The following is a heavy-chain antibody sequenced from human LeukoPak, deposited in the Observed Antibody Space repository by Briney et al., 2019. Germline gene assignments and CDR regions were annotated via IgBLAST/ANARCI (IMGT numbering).Heavy chain of an antibody. V-gene: IGHV1-8*02. CDR1: GYTFTGYY. D-gene: IGHD6-13*01. Sequence: ASVKVSCKASGYTFTGYYMHWVRQAPGQGLEWMGWMNPNSGNTGYAQKFQGRVTMTRNTSISTAYMELSSLRSEDTAVYYCARVFYSSSGPRSDYWGQGTLVTVSS. J-gene: IGHJ4*02. CDR2: MNPNSGNT. CDR3: ARVFYSSSGPRSDY.